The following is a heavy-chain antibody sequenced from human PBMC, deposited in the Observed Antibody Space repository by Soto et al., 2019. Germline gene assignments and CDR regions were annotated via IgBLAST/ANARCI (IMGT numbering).Heavy chain of an antibody. Sequence: QITLKESGPPLVKPTQTLTLTCTFSGFSLRTSGVSVGWIRQPPGKALEWLALIYWDDDKRYRSFLTSRLTNTKDTSKNQVVLTMTNMDPLDTATYYCAYDCISTSCYAYDYYGLDVWGQGTTVTVSS. D-gene: IGHD2-2*01. CDR1: GFSLRTSGVS. CDR2: IYWDDDK. J-gene: IGHJ6*02. CDR3: AYDCISTSCYAYDYYGLDV. V-gene: IGHV2-5*02.